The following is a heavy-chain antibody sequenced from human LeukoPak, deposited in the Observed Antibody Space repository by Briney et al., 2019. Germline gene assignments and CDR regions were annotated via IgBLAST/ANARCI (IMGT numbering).Heavy chain of an antibody. CDR3: ARSYYYDSSGYHDY. CDR2: ISSSSSTI. D-gene: IGHD3-22*01. V-gene: IGHV3-48*02. Sequence: GGSLRLSCAASGFTFSSYSMNWARQAPGKGLEWVSYISSSSSTIYYADSVKGRFTISRDNAKNSLYLQMNSLRDEDTAVYYCARSYYYDSSGYHDYWGQGTLVTVSP. CDR1: GFTFSSYS. J-gene: IGHJ4*02.